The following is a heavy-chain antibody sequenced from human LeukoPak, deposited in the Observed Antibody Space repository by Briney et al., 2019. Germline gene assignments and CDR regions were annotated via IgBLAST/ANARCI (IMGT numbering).Heavy chain of an antibody. CDR2: ISGSGGST. D-gene: IGHD3-22*01. Sequence: PGGSLRLSCAASGFTFSSYAMSWVRQAPGKGQEWVSAISGSGGSTYYADSVKGRFTISRDNSKNTLYLQMNSLRAGDTAVYYCAKGDSSGEYYYYYYGMDVWGQRTTVTVSS. J-gene: IGHJ6*02. V-gene: IGHV3-23*01. CDR1: GFTFSSYA. CDR3: AKGDSSGEYYYYYYGMDV.